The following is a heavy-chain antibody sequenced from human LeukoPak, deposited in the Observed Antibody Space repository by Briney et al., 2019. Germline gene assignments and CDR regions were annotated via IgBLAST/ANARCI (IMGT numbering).Heavy chain of an antibody. CDR1: GFTFSSYA. D-gene: IGHD6-13*01. Sequence: GGSLRLSCAASGFTFSSYAMSWVRQAPGKGLEWVSDICGSGGSTYYADSVKGRFTISRDISKKTLYLQINSLRAEDTAVYYCAKVLARIAAAADFDYWGQGTLVTVSS. J-gene: IGHJ4*02. CDR3: AKVLARIAAAADFDY. CDR2: ICGSGGST. V-gene: IGHV3-23*01.